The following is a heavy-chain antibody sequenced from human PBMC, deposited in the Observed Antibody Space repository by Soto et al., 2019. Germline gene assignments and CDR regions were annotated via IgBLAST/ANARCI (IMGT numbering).Heavy chain of an antibody. CDR3: AKGSSGPLRYCSGGSCYPHFDY. V-gene: IGHV3-30*18. Sequence: HPGGSLRLSCAASGFTFSSYGMHWVRQDPGKGLEWVAVISYDGSNKYYADSVKGRFTISRDNSKNTLYLQMNSLRAEDTAVYYCAKGSSGPLRYCSGGSCYPHFDYWGQGTLVTVSS. CDR2: ISYDGSNK. J-gene: IGHJ4*02. D-gene: IGHD2-15*01. CDR1: GFTFSSYG.